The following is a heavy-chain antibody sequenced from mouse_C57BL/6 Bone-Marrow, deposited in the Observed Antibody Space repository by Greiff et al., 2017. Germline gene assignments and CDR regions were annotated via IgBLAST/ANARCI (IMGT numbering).Heavy chain of an antibody. J-gene: IGHJ1*03. CDR2: ISSGSSTI. D-gene: IGHD2-2*01. CDR3: ARRSVWLRYFDV. Sequence: EVKLVESGGGLVKPGGSLKLSCAASGFTFSDYGMHWVRQAPEKGLEWVAYISSGSSTIYYADTVKGRFPISRDNAKNTLFLQMTSLRSEDTAMYYCARRSVWLRYFDVWGTGTTVTVSS. V-gene: IGHV5-17*01. CDR1: GFTFSDYG.